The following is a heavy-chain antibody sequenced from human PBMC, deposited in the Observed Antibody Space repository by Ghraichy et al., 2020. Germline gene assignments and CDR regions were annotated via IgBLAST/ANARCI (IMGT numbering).Heavy chain of an antibody. CDR3: AREAYDILTGSIGMDV. J-gene: IGHJ6*02. D-gene: IGHD3-9*01. Sequence: GVLNISCAASGFTFSSYSMNWVRQAPGKGLEWVSYISSSSSTIYYADSVKGRFTISRDNAKNSLYLQMNSLRAEDTAVYYCAREAYDILTGSIGMDVWGQGTTVTVSS. CDR2: ISSSSSTI. CDR1: GFTFSSYS. V-gene: IGHV3-48*01.